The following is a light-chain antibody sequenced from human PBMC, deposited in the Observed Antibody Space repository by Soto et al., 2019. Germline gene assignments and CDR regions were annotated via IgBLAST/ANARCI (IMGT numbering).Light chain of an antibody. J-gene: IGKJ1*01. CDR2: GAS. V-gene: IGKV3-20*01. CDR3: QQYGSSPET. Sequence: EIVLTQSPGTLSLSPGERATLSCRASQSVSSGSLAWYQQKPGQAPRLLIFGASSRATGILDRFSGSGSGTDFTLTISRLEPEDFAMYYCQQYGSSPETFGQGTNVEIK. CDR1: QSVSSGS.